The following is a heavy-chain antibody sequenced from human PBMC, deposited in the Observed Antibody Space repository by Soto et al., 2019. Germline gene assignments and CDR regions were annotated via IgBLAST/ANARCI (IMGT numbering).Heavy chain of an antibody. CDR1: GVTSGNYA. V-gene: IGHV3-30-3*01. CDR2: ISYDGSNK. J-gene: IGHJ4*02. D-gene: IGHD3-10*01. CDR3: ASVSTWFGNFAY. Sequence: LRLPCAASGVTSGNYARHRVLQDPGKGLEWVAVISYDGSNKYYADSVKGRFTISRDNSKNTLYLQMNSLRAEDTAVYYWASVSTWFGNFAYWRQRTLVTVSS.